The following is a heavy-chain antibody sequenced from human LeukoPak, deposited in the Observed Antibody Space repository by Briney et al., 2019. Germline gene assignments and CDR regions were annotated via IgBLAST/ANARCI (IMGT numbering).Heavy chain of an antibody. V-gene: IGHV1-2*02. CDR3: ARDWIAVAGTPAEYFQH. CDR2: INPNSGGT. D-gene: IGHD6-19*01. J-gene: IGHJ1*01. Sequence: ASVKVSCKASGYTFTGYYMHWVRQAPGQGLEWMGWINPNSGGTNSPQKFQGRVTMTRDTSISTAYMELSRLRSDDTAVYYCARDWIAVAGTPAEYFQHWGQGTLVTVSS. CDR1: GYTFTGYY.